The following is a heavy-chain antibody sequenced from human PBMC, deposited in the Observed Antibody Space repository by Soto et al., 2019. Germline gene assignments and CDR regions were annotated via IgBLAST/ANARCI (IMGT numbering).Heavy chain of an antibody. Sequence: GASVKVSCKASGGAFSSYTISWVRQAPGQGLEWMGRIIPILGIANYAQKFQGRVTITADKSTSTAYMELSSLRSEDTAVYYCARTCSGGWAFDIWGQGTMVTVSS. J-gene: IGHJ3*02. CDR3: ARTCSGGWAFDI. V-gene: IGHV1-69*02. CDR1: GGAFSSYT. CDR2: IIPILGIA. D-gene: IGHD2-15*01.